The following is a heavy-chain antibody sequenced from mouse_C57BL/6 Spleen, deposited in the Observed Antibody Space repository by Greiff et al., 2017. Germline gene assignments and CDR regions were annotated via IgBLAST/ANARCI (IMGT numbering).Heavy chain of an antibody. CDR2: IDPSDSET. J-gene: IGHJ3*01. CDR3: ARGDYYGSSPWFAY. CDR1: GYTFTSYW. Sequence: VKLQQPGAELVRPGSSVKLSCKASGYTFTSYWMHWVKQTPIQGLEWIGNIDPSDSETHYNQKFKDKATLTVDKSSSTAYMQLSSLTSEDSAVYYCARGDYYGSSPWFAYWGQGTLVTVSA. D-gene: IGHD1-1*01. V-gene: IGHV1-52*01.